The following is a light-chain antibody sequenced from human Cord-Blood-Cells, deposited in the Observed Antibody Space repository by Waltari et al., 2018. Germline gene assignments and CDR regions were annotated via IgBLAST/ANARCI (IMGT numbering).Light chain of an antibody. CDR1: QSVSSY. CDR2: DAS. J-gene: IGKJ4*01. Sequence: EIVLTQSPATLSLSPGERATLSCMASQSVSSYLPWYQHKPGQAPRLLIHDASNSATGVPASFSGSGSETDVTLTNSSVEPEDFAVEYYQQRSNWPLTYGGGTKVEIK. V-gene: IGKV3-11*01. CDR3: QQRSNWPLT.